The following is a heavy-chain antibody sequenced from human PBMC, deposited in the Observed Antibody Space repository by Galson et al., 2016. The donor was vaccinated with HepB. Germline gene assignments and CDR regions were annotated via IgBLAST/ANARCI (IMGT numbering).Heavy chain of an antibody. CDR2: IDHSGST. D-gene: IGHD3-10*01. CDR1: GGSFSAYY. Sequence: SETLSLTCAVYGGSFSAYYWSWIRQSPGKGLEFIGEIDHSGSTNYNPSLKSRVTISVDTSKNQFSLKLTSVTAADTAVYFCARRSMVRGVILRGGSGNYGMDVWGQGTT. V-gene: IGHV4-34*01. CDR3: ARRSMVRGVILRGGSGNYGMDV. J-gene: IGHJ6*02.